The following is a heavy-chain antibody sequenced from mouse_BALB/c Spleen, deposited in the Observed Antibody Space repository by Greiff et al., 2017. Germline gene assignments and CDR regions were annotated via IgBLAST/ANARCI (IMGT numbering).Heavy chain of an antibody. CDR3: ARGGGNRAWFAY. CDR1: GFTFSSYG. V-gene: IGHV5-6-3*01. J-gene: IGHJ3*01. Sequence: EVKLMESGGGLVQPGGSLKLSCAASGFTFSSYGMSWVRQTPDKRLELVATINSNGGSTYYPDSVKGRFTISRDNAKNTLYLQMSSLKSEDTAMYYCARGGGNRAWFAYGGQGTLVTVSA. CDR2: INSNGGST. D-gene: IGHD2-1*01.